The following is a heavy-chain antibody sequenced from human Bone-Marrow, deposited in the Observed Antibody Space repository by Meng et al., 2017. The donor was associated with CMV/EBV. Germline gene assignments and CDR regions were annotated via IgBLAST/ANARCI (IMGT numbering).Heavy chain of an antibody. V-gene: IGHV3-23*03. Sequence: GGSLRLSCAASGFTFSNYAMSWVRQAPGKGLEWVSVIYTGSTYTYYADSVKGRFTISRDTSKNTLYLQMSSLRAEDTAVYYCAKWGGDYGDGWGQGTLVTVSS. CDR3: AKWGGDYGDG. J-gene: IGHJ4*02. CDR2: IYTGSTYT. D-gene: IGHD4-17*01. CDR1: GFTFSNYA.